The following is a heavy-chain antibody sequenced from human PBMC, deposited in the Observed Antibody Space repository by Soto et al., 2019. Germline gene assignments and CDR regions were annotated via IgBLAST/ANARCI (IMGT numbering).Heavy chain of an antibody. Sequence: ASVKVSCKASGYTFTSYGISWVRQAPGQGLEWMGWISAYNGNTNYAQKLQGRVTMTTDTSTSTAYMELRSLRSDDTAVYYCARDHLITTAYYYYGMDVWGQGTTVTVSS. D-gene: IGHD1-20*01. J-gene: IGHJ6*02. CDR2: ISAYNGNT. CDR1: GYTFTSYG. V-gene: IGHV1-18*04. CDR3: ARDHLITTAYYYYGMDV.